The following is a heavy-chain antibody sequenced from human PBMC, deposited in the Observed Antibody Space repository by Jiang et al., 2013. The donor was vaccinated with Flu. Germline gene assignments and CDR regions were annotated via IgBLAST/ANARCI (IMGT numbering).Heavy chain of an antibody. CDR1: GFSFSSYG. Sequence: VQLVESGGGLVQPGGSLRLSCAGSGFSFSSYGMSWVRQAPGKGLEWVSVISGAGFVTQYIDSVKGRFTISRDNSKNTLFLQMDSLRAEDTAIYYCSKAAYCSGGSCSKTIYDGNGGPAFDIWGQGTMVTVSS. CDR2: ISGAGFVT. J-gene: IGHJ3*02. V-gene: IGHV3-23*04. D-gene: IGHD2-15*01. CDR3: SKAAYCSGGSCSKTIYDGNGGPAFDI.